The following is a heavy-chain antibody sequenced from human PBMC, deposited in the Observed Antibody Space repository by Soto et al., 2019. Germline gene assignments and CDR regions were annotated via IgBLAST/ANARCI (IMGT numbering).Heavy chain of an antibody. CDR2: ISAYNGNT. V-gene: IGHV1-18*01. CDR3: AGDIGYFDY. CDR1: GYTFTRYA. Sequence: QVQLVQSGAEVKKPGASVKVSCRASGYTFTRYAISWVRQAPGQRLEWMGWISAYNGNTTYARELQGRLPMTTDTPTTTAYMELRSLRSDDTAEYDCAGDIGYFDYWGQGTLVTVSS. D-gene: IGHD3-16*02. J-gene: IGHJ4*02.